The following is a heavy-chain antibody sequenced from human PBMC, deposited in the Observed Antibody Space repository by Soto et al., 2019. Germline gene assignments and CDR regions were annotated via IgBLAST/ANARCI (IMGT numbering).Heavy chain of an antibody. CDR2: ISAYNRKT. Sequence: QAQLVQSGAEVKKPGASVKVSCKASGYTFTNYGISWVRQAPGQGLEWMGWISAYNRKTDYAQKFQGRVIMTTDTSTSTAYMELRSLRSDDTPVYYCARDRSSSSLWGQGTLVTGSS. CDR1: GYTFTNYG. V-gene: IGHV1-18*01. CDR3: ARDRSSSSL. J-gene: IGHJ4*02. D-gene: IGHD6-6*01.